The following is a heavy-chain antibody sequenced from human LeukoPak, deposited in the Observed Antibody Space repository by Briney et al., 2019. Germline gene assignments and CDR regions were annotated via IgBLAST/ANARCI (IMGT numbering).Heavy chain of an antibody. D-gene: IGHD3-9*01. CDR3: ARGPTNYDILTGKGAFDI. Sequence: SETLSLTCTVSGASIRSEGYYWSWIRQSPGKGLEWIGRIYTSGSTNYNPSLKSRVTISVDTSKNQFSLKLSSVTAADTAVYYCARGPTNYDILTGKGAFDIWGQGTMVTVSS. J-gene: IGHJ3*02. CDR2: IYTSGST. V-gene: IGHV4-61*02. CDR1: GASIRSEGYY.